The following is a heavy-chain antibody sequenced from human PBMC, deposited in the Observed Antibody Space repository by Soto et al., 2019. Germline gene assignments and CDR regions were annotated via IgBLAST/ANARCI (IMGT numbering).Heavy chain of an antibody. CDR1: GFTFSSYG. CDR2: ISYDGSNK. CDR3: AKVTVRGVTLDY. Sequence: QVQLVESGGGVVQPGRSLRLSCAASGFTFSSYGMHWVRQAPGKGLEGGAVISYDGSNKYYADSVKGRFTISRDNSKNTLYLQMNSLRAEDTAVYYCAKVTVRGVTLDYWGQGTLVTVSS. J-gene: IGHJ4*02. D-gene: IGHD3-10*02. V-gene: IGHV3-30*18.